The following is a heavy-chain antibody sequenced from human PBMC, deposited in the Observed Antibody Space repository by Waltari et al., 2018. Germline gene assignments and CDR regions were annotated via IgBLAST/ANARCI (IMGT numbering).Heavy chain of an antibody. J-gene: IGHJ4*02. D-gene: IGHD2-2*01. V-gene: IGHV4-38-2*01. Sequence: QVQLQESGPGLVKPSETLSLTCAVSGYSISTGYYWGWIRQPPGKGLEWSGSIYHSGSSYSNPSLKSRVTISVDTSKNQFSLKLSSVTAADTAVYYCVRVVPANYFDYWGQETLVTVSS. CDR2: IYHSGSS. CDR3: VRVVPANYFDY. CDR1: GYSISTGYY.